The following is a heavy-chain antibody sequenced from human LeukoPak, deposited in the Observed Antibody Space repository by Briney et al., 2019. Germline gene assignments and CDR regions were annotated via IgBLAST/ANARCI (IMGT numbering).Heavy chain of an antibody. V-gene: IGHV3-30-3*01. CDR2: VSFDGDNK. CDR3: ARDLSAMVRGVPTTYYYYGMDV. CDR1: GFTFSSYA. J-gene: IGHJ6*02. D-gene: IGHD3-10*01. Sequence: GGSLRLSCAASGFTFSSYAMHWVRQAPGKGLEGVAVVSFDGDNKYYADSVKGRFTISRDNSKNSLYLQMNSLRAEDTAVYYCARDLSAMVRGVPTTYYYYGMDVWGQGTTVTVSS.